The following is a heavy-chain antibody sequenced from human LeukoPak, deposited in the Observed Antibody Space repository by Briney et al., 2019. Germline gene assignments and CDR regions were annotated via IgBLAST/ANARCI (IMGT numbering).Heavy chain of an antibody. CDR3: ARRSGTRVWYFDY. V-gene: IGHV4-39*01. D-gene: IGHD1-14*01. J-gene: IGHJ4*02. CDR1: GDSTSSITYY. CDR2: IHYSGST. Sequence: PSDTLSLTCTVSGDSTSSITYYWGWIRQPPGKGQEWIGYIHYSGSTYYNPSLKSRVTVSVDTSKNQFSLKLNSVTAADTAVYYCARRSGTRVWYFDYWGQGTLVTVSS.